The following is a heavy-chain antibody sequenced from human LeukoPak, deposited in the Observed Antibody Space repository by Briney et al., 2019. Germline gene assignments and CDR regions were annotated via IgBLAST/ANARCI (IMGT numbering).Heavy chain of an antibody. J-gene: IGHJ4*02. V-gene: IGHV4-4*07. CDR2: IYTSGST. CDR1: GGSITGSY. D-gene: IGHD3-10*01. CDR3: ARAYGSGYFDS. Sequence: SETLSLTCTVSGGSITGSYWSWIRQPAGKGLEWIGRIYTSGSTDYNPSLQSRVAMSVDASKNQFSLKLSSVTAADTAVYYCARAYGSGYFDSWGQGTLVTVSS.